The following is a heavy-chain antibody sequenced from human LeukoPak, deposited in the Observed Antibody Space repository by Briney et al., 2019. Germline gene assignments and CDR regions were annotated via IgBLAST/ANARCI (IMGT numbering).Heavy chain of an antibody. CDR3: ATGLRYFDWLIH. Sequence: ASVKVSCKVSGYTLTELSMHWVRQAPGKGLEWMGGLDPEDGETIYAQKFQGRVTMTEDTSTDTAYMELSSLRSEDTAVYYCATGLRYFDWLIHWGQGTLVTVSS. V-gene: IGHV1-24*01. CDR1: GYTLTELS. J-gene: IGHJ1*01. D-gene: IGHD3-9*01. CDR2: LDPEDGET.